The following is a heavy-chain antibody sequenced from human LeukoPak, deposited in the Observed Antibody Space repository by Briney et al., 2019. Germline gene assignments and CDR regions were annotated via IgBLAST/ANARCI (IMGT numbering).Heavy chain of an antibody. V-gene: IGHV5-51*01. CDR3: ASLGILWFGELSLDY. Sequence: GESLQISCHGSGYSFTSYWIGWVRQMPGKGLEWRGIIYPGDSDTRYSPSFQGQVTISADKSISTAYLQWSSLKASDTAMYYCASLGILWFGELSLDYWGQGTLVTVSS. J-gene: IGHJ4*02. CDR1: GYSFTSYW. D-gene: IGHD3-10*01. CDR2: IYPGDSDT.